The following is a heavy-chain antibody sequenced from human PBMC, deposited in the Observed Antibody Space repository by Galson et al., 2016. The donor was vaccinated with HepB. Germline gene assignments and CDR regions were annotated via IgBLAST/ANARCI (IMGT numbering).Heavy chain of an antibody. CDR2: ISNSGSYT. Sequence: SLRLSCAASGFTFGNYYMTWIRQAPGKGLEWISYISNSGSYTNYADSVKGRFTISRDNAKNSLYLQMNSLRAEDTAVYYCARDAVGSQNDFDYWGQGTLVTVSS. D-gene: IGHD1-1*01. CDR1: GFTFGNYY. J-gene: IGHJ4*02. CDR3: ARDAVGSQNDFDY. V-gene: IGHV3-11*06.